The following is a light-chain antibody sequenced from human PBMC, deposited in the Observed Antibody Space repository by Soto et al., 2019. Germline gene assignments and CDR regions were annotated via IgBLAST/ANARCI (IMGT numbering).Light chain of an antibody. CDR2: DVS. CDR3: SSYGGSYPLGV. CDR1: SSDVGGYNY. J-gene: IGLJ2*01. Sequence: QSALTQPRSVSGSPGQSVTISCTGTSSDVGGYNYVSWYQQHPGKAPILMIYDVSKRPSGVPDRFSGSKSGNTASLTISGLQDEDEADYYCSSYGGSYPLGVFRGGTKLTGL. V-gene: IGLV2-11*01.